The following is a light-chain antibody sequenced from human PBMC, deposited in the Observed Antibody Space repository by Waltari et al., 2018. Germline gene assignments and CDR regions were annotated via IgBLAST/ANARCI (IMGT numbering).Light chain of an antibody. J-gene: IGKJ4*01. CDR2: YAS. CDR1: QDIRNY. Sequence: DIQMTQSPSSLSASVGDRVTITCQASQDIRNYLIWYQQKPGKAPKLLIYYASNLETGVPSRFSGSGSGTDFTFTISSLQPEDIATYYCQQYDNLPLTFGGGTKVELK. V-gene: IGKV1-33*01. CDR3: QQYDNLPLT.